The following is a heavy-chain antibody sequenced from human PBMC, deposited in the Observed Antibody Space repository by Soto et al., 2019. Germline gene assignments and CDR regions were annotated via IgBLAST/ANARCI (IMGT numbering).Heavy chain of an antibody. J-gene: IGHJ6*02. D-gene: IGHD4-4*01. CDR2: IAYDGSIE. Sequence: PGGSLRLSCAASGFTFSSYVMHWVRQAPGKGLEWVAVIAYDGSIEYYADSVKGRFAISRDNSKNTLYLQINSLRAEDAAVYYCAKASLANYCFFSLGVWGQGTTVTVSS. V-gene: IGHV3-30*18. CDR1: GFTFSSYV. CDR3: AKASLANYCFFSLGV.